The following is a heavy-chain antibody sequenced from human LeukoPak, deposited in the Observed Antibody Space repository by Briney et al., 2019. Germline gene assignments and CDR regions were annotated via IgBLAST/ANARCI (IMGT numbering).Heavy chain of an antibody. D-gene: IGHD7-27*01. CDR2: INHSGST. V-gene: IGHV4-34*01. CDR3: ARDLPGDR. Sequence: SXXXSXXCAXXGXXFSGXYXXWIRQPPGKGLEWIGEINHSGSTNHNPSLKSRVTISVDTSKQQFSLKLSSVTAADTAVYYCARDLPGDRWGQGTLVTVSS. J-gene: IGHJ4*02. CDR1: GXXFSGXY.